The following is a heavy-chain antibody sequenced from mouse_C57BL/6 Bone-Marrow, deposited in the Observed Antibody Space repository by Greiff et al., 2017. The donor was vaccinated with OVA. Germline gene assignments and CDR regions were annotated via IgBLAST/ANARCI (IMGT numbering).Heavy chain of an antibody. CDR2: ISSGGSYT. D-gene: IGHD2-5*01. V-gene: IGHV5-6*02. CDR3: ARRRAYYSNYDYAMDY. Sequence: EVKLVESGGDLVKPGGSLKLSCAASGFTFSSYGMSWVRQTPDKRLEWVATISSGGSYTYYPDSVKGRFTISRDNAKNTLYLQMSSLMSEDTAMYYCARRRAYYSNYDYAMDYWGQGTSVTVSS. CDR1: GFTFSSYG. J-gene: IGHJ4*01.